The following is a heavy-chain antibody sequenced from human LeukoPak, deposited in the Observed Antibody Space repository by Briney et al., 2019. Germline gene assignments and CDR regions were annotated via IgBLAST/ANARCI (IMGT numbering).Heavy chain of an antibody. CDR3: ARGLGTTGTQGLIDY. CDR1: GGSFSGYY. CDR2: INHSGST. J-gene: IGHJ4*02. Sequence: SETLSLTCAVYGGSFSGYYWSWSRQPPGKGLEWNGEINHSGSTNYNPSLKSRVTISVDTSKNQFSLKLSSETAADTAVYYCARGLGTTGTQGLIDYWGQGTLVTVSS. V-gene: IGHV4-34*01. D-gene: IGHD1-1*01.